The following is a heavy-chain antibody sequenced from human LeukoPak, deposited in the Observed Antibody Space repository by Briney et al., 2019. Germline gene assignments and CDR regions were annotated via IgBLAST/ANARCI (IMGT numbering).Heavy chain of an antibody. V-gene: IGHV3-53*04. CDR1: GFTVSSNY. CDR2: IYSGGST. Sequence: PGGSLRLSCAAPGFTVSSNYMSWVRQAPGKGLEWVSVIYSGGSTYYADSVKGRFTISRHNSKNTLYLQMNSLRAEDTAVYYCAVWGWFGELLLDYWGQGTLVTVSS. CDR3: AVWGWFGELLLDY. J-gene: IGHJ4*02. D-gene: IGHD3-10*01.